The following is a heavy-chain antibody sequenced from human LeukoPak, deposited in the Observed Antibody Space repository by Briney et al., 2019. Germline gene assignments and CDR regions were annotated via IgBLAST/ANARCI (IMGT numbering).Heavy chain of an antibody. CDR1: GYTFTSYG. D-gene: IGHD2-15*01. V-gene: IGHV1-18*01. Sequence: ASVKVSCKASGYTFTSYGISWVRQAPGQGLEWMGWISAYNGNTNHAQKLQGRVTMTTDTSTSTAYMELRSLRSDDTAVYYCARWVRGYCSGGSCYSRDYYFDYWGQGTLVTVSS. CDR2: ISAYNGNT. CDR3: ARWVRGYCSGGSCYSRDYYFDY. J-gene: IGHJ4*02.